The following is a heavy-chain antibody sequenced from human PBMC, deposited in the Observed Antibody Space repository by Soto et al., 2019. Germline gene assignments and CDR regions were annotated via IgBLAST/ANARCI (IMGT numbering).Heavy chain of an antibody. J-gene: IGHJ5*01. V-gene: IGHV4-59*01. Sequence: PSETLSLTCSVSNVSISSSYWNWLRQAPGKGLEWIGFVYYTGITKYNPSLKSRVTISMDTSRNEFSLRLTSVTTADTGSYFCARDFAGSGPFGPWGPGTLVTVSS. CDR3: ARDFAGSGPFGP. D-gene: IGHD5-12*01. CDR1: NVSISSSY. CDR2: VYYTGIT.